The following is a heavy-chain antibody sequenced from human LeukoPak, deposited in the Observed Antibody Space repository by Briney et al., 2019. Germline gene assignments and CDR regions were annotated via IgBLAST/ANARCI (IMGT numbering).Heavy chain of an antibody. Sequence: ASVKVSCKASGYTFTGYYIHWVRQAPGQGLEWMGWINPNSGGTNYAQKFQGRVTMTRDTSISTAYMELSRLRSDDTAVYYCAKVMGSGQWLVERQDFDIWGQGTV. CDR2: INPNSGGT. CDR3: AKVMGSGQWLVERQDFDI. V-gene: IGHV1-2*02. D-gene: IGHD6-19*01. CDR1: GYTFTGYY. J-gene: IGHJ3*02.